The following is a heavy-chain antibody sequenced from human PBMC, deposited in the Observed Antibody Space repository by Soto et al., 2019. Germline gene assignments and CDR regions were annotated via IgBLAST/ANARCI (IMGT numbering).Heavy chain of an antibody. V-gene: IGHV4-30-4*01. CDR3: AMSLDYYGSGSKGY. Sequence: PSETLSLTCTVSGGSISRGDYYWSWIRQPPGKGLEWIGYIYYSGSTYYNPSLKSRVTISVDTSKNQFSLKLSSVTAADTAVYYCAMSLDYYGSGSKGYSGQGTLVSGSS. D-gene: IGHD3-10*01. CDR2: IYYSGST. CDR1: GGSISRGDYY. J-gene: IGHJ4*02.